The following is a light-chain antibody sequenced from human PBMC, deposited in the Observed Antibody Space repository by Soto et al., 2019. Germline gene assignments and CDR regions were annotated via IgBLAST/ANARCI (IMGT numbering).Light chain of an antibody. Sequence: DMVLTPSRGTLSLSPGERATLSCRASQSVSSSYLAWYQQKPGQAPRLLIYAASSRATGIPDRFSGSGSGTDFALTISRLEPEDFAVYYCQQYNTSPPTFGQGTKVDIK. CDR3: QQYNTSPPT. V-gene: IGKV3-20*01. J-gene: IGKJ1*01. CDR1: QSVSSSY. CDR2: AAS.